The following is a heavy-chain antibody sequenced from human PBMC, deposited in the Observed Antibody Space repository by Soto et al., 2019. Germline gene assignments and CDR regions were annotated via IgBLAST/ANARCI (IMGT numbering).Heavy chain of an antibody. D-gene: IGHD2-15*01. J-gene: IGHJ6*02. V-gene: IGHV3-21*01. CDR1: GFTFSSYS. CDR2: IGTRSDI. Sequence: LRLSCTASGFTFSSYSMHWVRQAPGKGLEWVSSIGTRSDIYYADSVKGRFTISRDNAKNSLSLQMNSMTAEDTAVYYCAREEAAWPLAYGLDVWGQGTTVTVSS. CDR3: AREEAAWPLAYGLDV.